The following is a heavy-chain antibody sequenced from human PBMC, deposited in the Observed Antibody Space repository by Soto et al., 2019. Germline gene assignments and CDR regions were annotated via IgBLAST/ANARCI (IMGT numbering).Heavy chain of an antibody. D-gene: IGHD1-1*01. J-gene: IGHJ4*02. CDR2: IYYSGTT. V-gene: IGHV4-59*01. Sequence: QVQLRESGPGLVKPSETLSLTCTVSGASISNSYWSWIRQPPGKRLEWIGHIYYSGTTDYNPSLGCRVTISVDTSKNHFYLMLSCGTAADTATCCGASRGTSSRGRLYLGQGSLVTV. CDR1: GASISNSY. CDR3: ASRGTSSRGRLY.